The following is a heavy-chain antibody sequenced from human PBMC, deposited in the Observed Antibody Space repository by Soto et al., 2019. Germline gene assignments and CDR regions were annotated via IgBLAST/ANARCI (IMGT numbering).Heavy chain of an antibody. CDR2: VSIGGST. D-gene: IGHD2-15*01. CDR3: AKRRGAGGHFDY. V-gene: IGHV3-23*01. Sequence: DVQLLESGGGLVQPEGSLRLSCAASGFTFSSYAMGWVRQGPGKGLEWVAVVSIGGSTHYADSVRGRFTISSDNSKHTLSLQMNSLTAEDTAVYFCAKRRGAGGHFDYWGQGALVTVSS. J-gene: IGHJ4*02. CDR1: GFTFSSYA.